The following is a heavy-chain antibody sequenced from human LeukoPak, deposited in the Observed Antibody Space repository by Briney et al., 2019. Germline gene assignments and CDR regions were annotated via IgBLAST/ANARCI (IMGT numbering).Heavy chain of an antibody. V-gene: IGHV4-34*01. J-gene: IGHJ6*02. D-gene: IGHD6-13*01. CDR3: ARGRKQQMVPYYYYGMDV. CDR1: GGSFSGYY. Sequence: SETLSLTCAVYGGSFSGYYWSWIRQPPGKGLEWIEEINHSGSTNYNPSLKSRVTISVDTSKNQFSLKLSSVTAADTAVYYCARGRKQQMVPYYYYGMDVWGQGTTVTVSS. CDR2: INHSGST.